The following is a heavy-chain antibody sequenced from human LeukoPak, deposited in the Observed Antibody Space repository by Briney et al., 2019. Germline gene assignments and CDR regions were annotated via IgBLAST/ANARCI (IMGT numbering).Heavy chain of an antibody. Sequence: PGASLRLSCAASGFTFSSYAMSWVRQAPGKGLESGSAISGGGGGTYYADSVKGRFTISRDNSKNTLYLQMNSLRAEDTAVYYCAKDLSTLVRGVITLWGQGALVTVSS. J-gene: IGHJ4*02. CDR2: ISGGGGGT. D-gene: IGHD3-10*01. CDR3: AKDLSTLVRGVITL. CDR1: GFTFSSYA. V-gene: IGHV3-23*01.